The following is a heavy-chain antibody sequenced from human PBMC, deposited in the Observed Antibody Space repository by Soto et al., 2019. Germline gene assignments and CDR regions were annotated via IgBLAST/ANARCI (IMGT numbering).Heavy chain of an antibody. V-gene: IGHV4-59*01. Sequence: PSETLSLTCTVSGGSISSYYWSWIRQPPGKGLEWIGYIYYSGSTNYNPSLKSRVTISVDTSKNQFSLKLSSVTAADTAVYYCARMGYSTDNWFDPWGQGTLVTVSS. D-gene: IGHD5-12*01. J-gene: IGHJ5*02. CDR2: IYYSGST. CDR1: GGSISSYY. CDR3: ARMGYSTDNWFDP.